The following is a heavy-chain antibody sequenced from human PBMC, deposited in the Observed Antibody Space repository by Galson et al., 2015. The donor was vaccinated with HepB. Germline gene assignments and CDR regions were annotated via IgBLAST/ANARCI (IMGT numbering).Heavy chain of an antibody. V-gene: IGHV1-46*01. CDR3: ARDASVLVEVVTVRGAFDI. Sequence: SVKVSCKASGYTFTSYYMHWVRQAPGQGLEWMGIINPSGGSTSYAQKFQGRVTMTRDTSTSTVYMELSSLRFEDTAVYYCARDASVLVEVVTVRGAFDIWGQGTMVTVSS. J-gene: IGHJ3*02. CDR2: INPSGGST. CDR1: GYTFTSYY. D-gene: IGHD2-21*02.